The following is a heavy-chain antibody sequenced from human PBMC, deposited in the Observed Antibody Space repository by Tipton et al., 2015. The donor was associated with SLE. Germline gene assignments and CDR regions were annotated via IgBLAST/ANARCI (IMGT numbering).Heavy chain of an antibody. CDR1: GGSFSVYH. D-gene: IGHD1-26*01. Sequence: TLSLTCAVYGGSFSVYHWTWIRQPPGKGLEWIGEINHSGSTNYNPSLKSRVTISIDTSKNQFSLKLRSVTAADTAMYYCAREGGGPDYWGQGTLVTVSS. CDR3: AREGGGPDY. V-gene: IGHV4-34*01. CDR2: INHSGST. J-gene: IGHJ4*02.